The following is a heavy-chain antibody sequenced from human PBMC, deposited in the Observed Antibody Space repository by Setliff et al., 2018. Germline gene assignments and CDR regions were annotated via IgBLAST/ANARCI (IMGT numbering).Heavy chain of an antibody. D-gene: IGHD6-13*01. CDR3: ARRADYSRSWSYYFDC. Sequence: PSETLSLTCNVSGGSINSRSYYWGWIRQPPGKGLEWIAMISYGGNTYYNPSLKTRVTISVDTSNEQFSLNLNSVTAADTAVYFCARRADYSRSWSYYFDCWGQGTLVTVSS. J-gene: IGHJ4*02. CDR1: GGSINSRSYY. CDR2: ISYGGNT. V-gene: IGHV4-39*01.